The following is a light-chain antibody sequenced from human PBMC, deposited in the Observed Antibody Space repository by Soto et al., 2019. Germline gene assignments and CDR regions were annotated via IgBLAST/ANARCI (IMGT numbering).Light chain of an antibody. CDR1: QSISSW. CDR3: QQYNSYSPFIT. CDR2: DAS. V-gene: IGKV1-5*01. Sequence: DIQMTQSPSTLSASVGDRVTITCRASQSISSWLAWYQQKPGKAPKLLIYDASSLESGVPSRFSGSGSGTEFTLTISSLQPDDFATYYCQQYNSYSPFITFGQGTRLEI. J-gene: IGKJ5*01.